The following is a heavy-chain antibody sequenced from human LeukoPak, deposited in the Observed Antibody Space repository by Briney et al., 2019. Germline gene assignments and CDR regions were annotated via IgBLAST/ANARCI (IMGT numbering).Heavy chain of an antibody. CDR2: INPNSGGT. CDR3: TRDRVPITVPGTWFDP. D-gene: IGHD6-19*01. CDR1: GYTFTDYY. J-gene: IGHJ5*02. Sequence: GASVKVSCKASGYTFTDYYMHWVRQAPGQGYEWMGRINPNSGGTNYPQKFLGRVTMTRDTSISTAYMELSRLTSDDTAVYYCTRDRVPITVPGTWFDPWGQGALVTVSS. V-gene: IGHV1-2*06.